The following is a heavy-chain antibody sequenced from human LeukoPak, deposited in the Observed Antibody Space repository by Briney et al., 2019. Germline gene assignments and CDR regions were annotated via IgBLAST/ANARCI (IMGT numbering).Heavy chain of an antibody. CDR1: GCTFSSDG. J-gene: IGHJ4*02. D-gene: IGHD1-26*01. Sequence: GGSLRLSCTASGCTFSSDGMHWVCKAPRQGQERVAVIWYDGSNKYYADSAKGRFTISRDNSKNTLYLQMNSLRAEDTAVYYCARGSGATAVFDYWGQGTLVTVSS. CDR3: ARGSGATAVFDY. CDR2: IWYDGSNK. V-gene: IGHV3-33*01.